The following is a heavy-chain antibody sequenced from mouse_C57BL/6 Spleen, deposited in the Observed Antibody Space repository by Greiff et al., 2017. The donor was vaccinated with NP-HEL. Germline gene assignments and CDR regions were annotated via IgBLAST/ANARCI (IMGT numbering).Heavy chain of an antibody. CDR3: AKTKNYYGSSYEYFDV. CDR2: ISSGSSTI. V-gene: IGHV5-17*01. D-gene: IGHD1-1*01. CDR1: GFTFSDYG. Sequence: EVKLVESGGGLVKPGGSLKLSCAASGFTFSDYGMHWVRQAPEKGLEWVAYISSGSSTIYYADTVKGRFTISRDNAKNTLFLQMTSLRSEDTAMYYCAKTKNYYGSSYEYFDVWGTGTTVTVSS. J-gene: IGHJ1*03.